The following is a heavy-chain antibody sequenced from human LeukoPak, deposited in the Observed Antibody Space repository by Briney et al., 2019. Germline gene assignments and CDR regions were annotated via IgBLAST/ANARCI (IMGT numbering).Heavy chain of an antibody. J-gene: IGHJ6*03. Sequence: GGFLRLSCAASGFTFSPYAMGWVRQAPGKGLEWVSALSGTSGSGDTYYADSVKGRFTISRDNSKNTLCLQMNSLRADDTAVHYCASDYPLYYYYMDVWGKGTTVTVSS. D-gene: IGHD4-11*01. V-gene: IGHV3-23*01. CDR2: LSGTSGSGDT. CDR1: GFTFSPYA. CDR3: ASDYPLYYYYMDV.